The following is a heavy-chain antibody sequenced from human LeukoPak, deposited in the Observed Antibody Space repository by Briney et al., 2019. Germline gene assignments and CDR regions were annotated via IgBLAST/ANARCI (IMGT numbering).Heavy chain of an antibody. Sequence: GGSLRLSCAASGFTFSSYAMSWVRQATGKGLEWVSAISGSGGSTCYADSVKRRFTISRDNSKNTLYLQMNSLRAEDTAVYYCAKVIRYFDYWGQGTLVTVSS. CDR1: GFTFSSYA. V-gene: IGHV3-23*01. CDR3: AKVIRYFDY. J-gene: IGHJ4*02. CDR2: ISGSGGST. D-gene: IGHD3-22*01.